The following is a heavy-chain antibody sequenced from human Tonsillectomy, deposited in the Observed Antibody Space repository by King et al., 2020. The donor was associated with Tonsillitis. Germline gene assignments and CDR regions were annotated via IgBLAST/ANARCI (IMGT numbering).Heavy chain of an antibody. Sequence: VQLVESGGGSVQPGGSLKLSCAASGFTFSGSSIHWVRQASGKGLEWVGRIGMKGNSYATAYAASVQGRFTISRDDSKNTAYLQMNSLKTEDTAVYYCTRLDDSSGYTYYHMDVWGQGTTVTVSS. J-gene: IGHJ6*02. D-gene: IGHD3-22*01. CDR3: TRLDDSSGYTYYHMDV. CDR2: IGMKGNSYAT. CDR1: GFTFSGSS. V-gene: IGHV3-73*02.